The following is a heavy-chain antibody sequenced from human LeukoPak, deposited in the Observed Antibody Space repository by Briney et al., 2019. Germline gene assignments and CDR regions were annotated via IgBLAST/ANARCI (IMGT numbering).Heavy chain of an antibody. Sequence: GGSLRLSCAASGFTFNNYNMNWVRQAPGKTLEWVSSITSSGAYIFYADSVKGRFTISRDNAKDSLYLQMNSLGPEDTAVYYCARDPYSGNYGNYYYYYMDVWGKGTTVTISS. J-gene: IGHJ6*03. CDR2: ITSSGAYI. CDR3: ARDPYSGNYGNYYYYYMDV. D-gene: IGHD1-26*01. CDR1: GFTFNNYN. V-gene: IGHV3-21*01.